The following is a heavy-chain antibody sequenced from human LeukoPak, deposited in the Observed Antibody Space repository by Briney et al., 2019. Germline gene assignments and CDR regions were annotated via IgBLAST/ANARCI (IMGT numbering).Heavy chain of an antibody. D-gene: IGHD6-19*01. CDR3: ARVGSGWYYDAFDI. CDR1: GGTFSSYA. V-gene: IGHV1-69*06. Sequence: SVKVSCKASGGTFSSYAIGWVRQAPGQGLEWMGGIIPIFGTANYAQKFQGRVTITADKSTSTAYMELSSLRSEDTAVYYCARVGSGWYYDAFDIWGQGTMVTVSS. CDR2: IIPIFGTA. J-gene: IGHJ3*02.